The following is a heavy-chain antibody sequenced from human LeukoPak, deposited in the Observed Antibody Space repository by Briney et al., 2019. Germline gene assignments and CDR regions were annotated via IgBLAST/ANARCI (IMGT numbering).Heavy chain of an antibody. CDR3: ARVGVSWGGFDI. J-gene: IGHJ3*02. V-gene: IGHV3-74*01. CDR2: INSDGRIT. Sequence: RGSLRLSCAASGFTFSRYWIYWVSQGPVKWMVWDSRINSDGRITDYADSVKGRFTISRDNAKNTVYLQMNSLRGEDTAVYYCARVGVSWGGFDIWGPGTMVTVSS. CDR1: GFTFSRYW. D-gene: IGHD7-27*01.